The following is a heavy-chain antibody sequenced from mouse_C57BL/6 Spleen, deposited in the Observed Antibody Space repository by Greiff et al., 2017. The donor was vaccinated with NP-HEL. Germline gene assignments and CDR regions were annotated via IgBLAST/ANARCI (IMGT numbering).Heavy chain of an antibody. J-gene: IGHJ3*01. V-gene: IGHV1-7*01. Sequence: QVQLQQSGAELAKPGASVKLSCKASGYTFTSYWMHWVKQRPGQGLEWIGYINPSSGYTKYNQKFKDKATLTADKSSSTAYMQLSSLTYEDSAVYYCARSNLQTAQALAWFAYWGQGTLVTVSA. CDR1: GYTFTSYW. CDR3: ARSNLQTAQALAWFAY. CDR2: INPSSGYT. D-gene: IGHD3-2*02.